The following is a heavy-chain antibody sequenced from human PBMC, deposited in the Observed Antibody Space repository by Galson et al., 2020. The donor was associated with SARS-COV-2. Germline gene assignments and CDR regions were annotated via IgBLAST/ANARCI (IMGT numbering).Heavy chain of an antibody. J-gene: IGHJ3*02. Sequence: GGSLRLSCAASGFTFSSYGMHWVRQAPGKGLEWVAVIAYDGNNKWYADSVKGRFTITRDNSKNTLYLEMNSPRADDTAVYFCAKDLVIHYDYMWGSLGPAFDMWGQGTMVTVSS. CDR3: AKDLVIHYDYMWGSLGPAFDM. CDR2: IAYDGNNK. CDR1: GFTFSSYG. V-gene: IGHV3-30*18. D-gene: IGHD3-16*01.